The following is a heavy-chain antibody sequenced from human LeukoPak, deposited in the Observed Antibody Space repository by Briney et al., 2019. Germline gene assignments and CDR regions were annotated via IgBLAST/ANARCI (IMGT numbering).Heavy chain of an antibody. Sequence: GRSLRLSCAASGFTFSSYGMHWVRQAPGKGLEWVAVISYDGSNKYYANSVKGRFTISRDNSKNTLYLQMNSLRAEDTAVYYCAKDPYGGNGELDYWGQGTLVTVSS. V-gene: IGHV3-30*18. CDR3: AKDPYGGNGELDY. CDR2: ISYDGSNK. J-gene: IGHJ4*02. D-gene: IGHD4-23*01. CDR1: GFTFSSYG.